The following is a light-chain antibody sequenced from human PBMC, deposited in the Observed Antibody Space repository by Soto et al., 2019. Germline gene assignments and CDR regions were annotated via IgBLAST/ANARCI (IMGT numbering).Light chain of an antibody. CDR3: QTWDTGARVV. J-gene: IGLJ2*01. V-gene: IGLV4-69*01. CDR1: SVHSSYA. CDR2: LSSDGSH. Sequence: QPVLTQSPSASASLGASVNLTCTLSSVHSSYAIAWHQEQPEKGPRYLMNLSSDGSHRKGDGIPDRFSGSSSGAERYLTSSSLQSEDEADYYCQTWDTGARVVFGGGTKLTVL.